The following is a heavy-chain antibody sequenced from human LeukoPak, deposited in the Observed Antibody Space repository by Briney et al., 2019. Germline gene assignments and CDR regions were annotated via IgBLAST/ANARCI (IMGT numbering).Heavy chain of an antibody. J-gene: IGHJ5*02. CDR3: ARAPLYYYGPARWFDP. D-gene: IGHD3-10*01. Sequence: SETLSLTCTVSGGSISSYYWSWIRQPPGKGLEWIGYIYYSGSTNYNPSLKSRVTISVDTSKNQFSLKLSSVTAADTAVYYCARAPLYYYGPARWFDPWGQGTLVTVSP. V-gene: IGHV4-59*01. CDR1: GGSISSYY. CDR2: IYYSGST.